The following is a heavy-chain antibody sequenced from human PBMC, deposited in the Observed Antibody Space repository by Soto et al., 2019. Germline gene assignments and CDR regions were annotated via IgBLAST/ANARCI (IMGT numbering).Heavy chain of an antibody. D-gene: IGHD1-7*01. Sequence: QVQLVESGGGVVQPGRSLRLSCAASGFTFSSYGMHWVRQAPGKGLEWVAVISYDGSNKYYADSVKGRFTISRDNSKNTLYLQMNSPRAYDTAVYYCAKDLRGGTTSNWFDHWGQGTLVTVSS. CDR3: AKDLRGGTTSNWFDH. V-gene: IGHV3-30*18. CDR2: ISYDGSNK. J-gene: IGHJ5*02. CDR1: GFTFSSYG.